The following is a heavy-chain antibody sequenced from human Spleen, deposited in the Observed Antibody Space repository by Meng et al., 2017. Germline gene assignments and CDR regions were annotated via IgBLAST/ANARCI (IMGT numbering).Heavy chain of an antibody. J-gene: IGHJ6*02. Sequence: ASVKVSCKASGYTFTNYYMHWVRQAPGQGLEWMAIINPSGDARSYADNFQGRVTVTRDTSTSTVYMELTSLRSEDTAVYYCARDRMSRFLEWLYPSKYYYYGMDVWGQGTTVTVSS. CDR2: INPSGDAR. CDR3: ARDRMSRFLEWLYPSKYYYYGMDV. D-gene: IGHD3-3*01. CDR1: GYTFTNYY. V-gene: IGHV1-46*01.